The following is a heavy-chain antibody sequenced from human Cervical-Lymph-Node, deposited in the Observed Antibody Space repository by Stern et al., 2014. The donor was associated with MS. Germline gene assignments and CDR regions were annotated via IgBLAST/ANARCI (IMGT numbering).Heavy chain of an antibody. CDR3: AKESGSYDYYYFGMDV. J-gene: IGHJ6*02. V-gene: IGHV3-23*04. CDR2: IRGSGADT. CDR1: GLTFSSYG. Sequence: EAQLVESGGGLVQPGGSLRLSCTASGLTFSSYGMSWVRQAPGKGLEWVSVIRGSGADTYYGDSVKGRFTISRDNSKNTLYLRMNSLRAEDTAVYYCAKESGSYDYYYFGMDVWGQGTTVIVSS. D-gene: IGHD1-26*01.